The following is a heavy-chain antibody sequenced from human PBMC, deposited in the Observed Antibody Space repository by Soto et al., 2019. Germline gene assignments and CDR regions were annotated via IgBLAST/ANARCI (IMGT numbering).Heavy chain of an antibody. CDR3: ARDGYDGSGSPYPAY. CDR1: GGSMSEYF. V-gene: IGHV4-59*01. D-gene: IGHD3-10*01. J-gene: IGHJ4*02. Sequence: SETLSLTCSVSGGSMSEYFWSWIRQSPGKGLEWIGYIYYLGSTDYNPSLKSRVTISVDTSKRQFPLRLTSVTAADTAVYYCARDGYDGSGSPYPAYWGPGTQVTVSS. CDR2: IYYLGST.